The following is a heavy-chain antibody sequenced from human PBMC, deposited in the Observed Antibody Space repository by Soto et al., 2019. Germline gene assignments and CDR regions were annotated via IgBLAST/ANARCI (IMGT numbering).Heavy chain of an antibody. CDR1: GYNFIDYD. Sequence: VKVSCKASGYNFIDYDINWMRQSTGQGLEWMGWMTPNSGNTGYAQKFQGRVTLTRDTSIGTAYMELSSLKTEDTAVYYCSRNPYGSGLFDPWGQGTLVTVSS. D-gene: IGHD6-19*01. V-gene: IGHV1-8*01. J-gene: IGHJ5*02. CDR3: SRNPYGSGLFDP. CDR2: MTPNSGNT.